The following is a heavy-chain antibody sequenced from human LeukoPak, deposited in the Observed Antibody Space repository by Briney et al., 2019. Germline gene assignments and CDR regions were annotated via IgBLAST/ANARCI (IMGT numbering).Heavy chain of an antibody. J-gene: IGHJ3*02. CDR2: INNHGSET. CDR3: ARSYDFWSGDLTGAFDI. Sequence: GGSLRLSCAASEFTFSDYWMTWVRQTPGKGLERVANINNHGSETYYVDSVKGRFTISRDNSKNTLFLQMNSLRTEDTAVYYCARSYDFWSGDLTGAFDIWGQGAMVTVSS. CDR1: EFTFSDYW. D-gene: IGHD3-3*01. V-gene: IGHV3-7*01.